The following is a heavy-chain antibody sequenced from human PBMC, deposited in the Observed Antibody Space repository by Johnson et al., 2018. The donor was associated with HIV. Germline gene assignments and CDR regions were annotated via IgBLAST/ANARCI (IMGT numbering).Heavy chain of an antibody. J-gene: IGHJ3*02. V-gene: IGHV3-11*04. CDR2: ISSSGSTI. Sequence: QVQLVESGGGLVKPGGSLRLSCAASGFTFSNAWVSWVRQAPGKGLEWVSFISSSGSTIYYADSVKGRFTISMDNAKNSLYLQMNSLRAEDTAVCYCARGTPWDAFDIWGQGTMVTVSS. CDR1: GFTFSNAW. CDR3: ARGTPWDAFDI.